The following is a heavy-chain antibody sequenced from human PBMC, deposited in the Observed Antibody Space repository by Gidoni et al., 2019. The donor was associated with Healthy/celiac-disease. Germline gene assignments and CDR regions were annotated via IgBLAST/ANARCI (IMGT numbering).Heavy chain of an antibody. J-gene: IGHJ5*02. V-gene: IGHV3-48*01. Sequence: EVQLVESGGGLVQPGGSLRLAWAASGFTFSSYSMNWVRQAKGKWLEWVSYISSSSSTIYYAASVKGRFTISRDNAKNSLYLQMNSLRAEDTAVYYCARDGYSGSPRGWFDPWGQGTLVTVSS. CDR1: GFTFSSYS. D-gene: IGHD1-26*01. CDR3: ARDGYSGSPRGWFDP. CDR2: ISSSSSTI.